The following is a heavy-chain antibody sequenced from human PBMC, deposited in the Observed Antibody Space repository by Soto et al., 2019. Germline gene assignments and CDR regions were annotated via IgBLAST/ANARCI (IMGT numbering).Heavy chain of an antibody. D-gene: IGHD2-15*01. CDR2: ISSSGGTT. CDR3: ARYCTTPNCPGHYYGMDV. J-gene: IGHJ6*02. Sequence: GGSLRLSCAASGFTFSSYAMSWVRQAPGKGLEGVSVISSSGGTTFYADSVKGRFTISRDNSKNTVYLQMDNLRAEDTALNYCARYCTTPNCPGHYYGMDVWGQGTTVTVSS. V-gene: IGHV3-23*01. CDR1: GFTFSSYA.